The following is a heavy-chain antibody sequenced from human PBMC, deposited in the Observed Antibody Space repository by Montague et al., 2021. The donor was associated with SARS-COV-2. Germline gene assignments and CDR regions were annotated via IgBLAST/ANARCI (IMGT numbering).Heavy chain of an antibody. CDR1: GGSISSYSFY. CDR3: ARPRGVGTYDI. V-gene: IGHV4-39*01. D-gene: IGHD7-27*01. CDR2: IYYSGTT. Sequence: SETLSLTCTVSGGSISSYSFYWGWIRQPPGKGLEWIGTIYYSGTTYYNLSLKSRVTISVDTSKNQFSLNLSSVTAADTAVYYCARPRGVGTYDIWGQGTMVTVSS. J-gene: IGHJ3*02.